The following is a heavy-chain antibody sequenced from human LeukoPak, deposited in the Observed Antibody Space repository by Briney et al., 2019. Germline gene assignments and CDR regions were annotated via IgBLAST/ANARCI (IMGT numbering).Heavy chain of an antibody. CDR3: ARHTYYYDSSGYWDY. CDR1: GGSISSYY. J-gene: IGHJ4*02. V-gene: IGHV4-59*08. Sequence: SETLSLTCTVSGGSISSYYWSWIRQPPGKGLEWIGYIYYSGSINYNPSLKSRVTISVDTSKNQFSLKLSSVTAADTAVYYCARHTYYYDSSGYWDYWGQGTLVTVSS. CDR2: IYYSGSI. D-gene: IGHD3-22*01.